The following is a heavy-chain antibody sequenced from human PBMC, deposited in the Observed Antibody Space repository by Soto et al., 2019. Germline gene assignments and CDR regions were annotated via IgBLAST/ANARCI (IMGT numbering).Heavy chain of an antibody. D-gene: IGHD5-18*01. CDR3: ARGGGQLWQYYYYGMDV. CDR2: INPNSGGT. V-gene: IGHV1-2*02. J-gene: IGHJ6*02. Sequence: GASVKVSCKASGYTFTGYYMHWVRQAPGQGLEWMGWINPNSGGTNYAQKFQGRVTMTRDTSISTAYMELSRLKSDDTAVYYCARGGGQLWQYYYYGMDVWGQGTTVTVSS. CDR1: GYTFTGYY.